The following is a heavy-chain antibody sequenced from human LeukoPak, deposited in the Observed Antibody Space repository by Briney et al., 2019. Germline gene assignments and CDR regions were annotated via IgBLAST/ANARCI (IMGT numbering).Heavy chain of an antibody. Sequence: GGSLRLSCVVSGISLSNYAMTWVHQAPGKGLEWVSYISERGGSTTYADSVKGRFTISRDTSLNTLYLQMNNLRAEDTAVYFCAKRGVVIRGILVIGYHQEAYHYDFWGQGVLVTVSS. CDR2: ISERGGST. D-gene: IGHD3-10*01. CDR3: AKRGVVIRGILVIGYHQEAYHYDF. V-gene: IGHV3-23*01. CDR1: GISLSNYA. J-gene: IGHJ4*02.